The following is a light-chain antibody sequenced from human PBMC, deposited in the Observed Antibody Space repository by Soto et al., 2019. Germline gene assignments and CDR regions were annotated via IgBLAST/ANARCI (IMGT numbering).Light chain of an antibody. V-gene: IGKV3-20*01. CDR3: QQYGGPPIT. Sequence: IVLTQSPGTLSLSPGERVTLSCRASQSVTTRLAWYQHKPGQAPTLLMSGASNRASGVPVSFSGSGSGTDFTLTITRLEPEDFALYYCQQYGGPPITFGLGTRLEIK. J-gene: IGKJ5*01. CDR1: QSVTTR. CDR2: GAS.